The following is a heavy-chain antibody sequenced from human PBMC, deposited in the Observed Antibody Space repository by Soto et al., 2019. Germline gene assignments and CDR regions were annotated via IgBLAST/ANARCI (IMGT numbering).Heavy chain of an antibody. CDR3: ATGTSPSGRGQNRFDP. CDR2: INHRGST. D-gene: IGHD1-1*01. Sequence: QVQLQQWGAGLLKPSETLSLTCAVSGGPFSGYYWNWIRQPPGKGLEWIAEINHRGSTNYNPSLESRVTISVDTSHNQFSLKLNSVTATDTAVYYCATGTSPSGRGQNRFDPWGQGTLVTVSS. J-gene: IGHJ5*02. CDR1: GGPFSGYY. V-gene: IGHV4-34*01.